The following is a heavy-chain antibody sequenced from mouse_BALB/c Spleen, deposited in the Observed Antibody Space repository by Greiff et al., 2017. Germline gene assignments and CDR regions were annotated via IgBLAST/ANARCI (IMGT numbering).Heavy chain of an antibody. D-gene: IGHD2-4*01. CDR2: ISSGGSYT. V-gene: IGHV5-6*02. CDR3: ASLYDYDEDAWFAY. J-gene: IGHJ3*01. Sequence: DVKLVESGGALVKPGGSLKLPCAAPGSTFSSYGLSWFRRTPDKRLEWFATISSGGSYTYYPDSVKGRFTISRDNAKNTLYLQMSSLKSEDTAMYYCASLYDYDEDAWFAYWGQGTLVTVSA. CDR1: GSTFSSYG.